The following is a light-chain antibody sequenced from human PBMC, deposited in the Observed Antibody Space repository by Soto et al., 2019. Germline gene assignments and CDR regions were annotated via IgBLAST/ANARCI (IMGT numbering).Light chain of an antibody. CDR2: GVS. Sequence: EIVMTQSPATLSVFPGERVTLSCRASQSLNSDLAWYQKKPGQAPRLLIYGVSTRATGIPARFSGSGSGTEFTLAISSLQPEDSAVYYCQQHNGWPLTFGAGTKVEIK. J-gene: IGKJ4*01. CDR1: QSLNSD. CDR3: QQHNGWPLT. V-gene: IGKV3D-15*01.